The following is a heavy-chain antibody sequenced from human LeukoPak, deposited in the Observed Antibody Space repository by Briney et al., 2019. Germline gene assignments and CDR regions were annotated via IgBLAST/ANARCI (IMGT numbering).Heavy chain of an antibody. V-gene: IGHV3-21*01. Sequence: GGSLRLSCAASGFTFSSNGIHWVRQAPGKGLEWVSSISSSSSYIYYADSVKGRFTISRDNAKNSLYLQMNSLRAEDTAVYYCARDAHDSSSWYAFKNLYYYYYYMDVWGKGTTVTVSS. CDR1: GFTFSSNG. D-gene: IGHD6-13*01. J-gene: IGHJ6*03. CDR3: ARDAHDSSSWYAFKNLYYYYYYMDV. CDR2: ISSSSSYI.